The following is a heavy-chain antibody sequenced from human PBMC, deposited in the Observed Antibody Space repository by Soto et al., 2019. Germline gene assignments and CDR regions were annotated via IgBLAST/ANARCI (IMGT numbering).Heavy chain of an antibody. V-gene: IGHV3-15*01. Sequence: EVQLVESGGGLVKPGGSLRLSCAASGFTFSNAWMSWVRQAPGKGLEWVGRIKSKTDGGTTDYAAPVKGRFTISRDDSKNTLYLQMNSLKTEDTDVYYWTTRIALSEVAFDIWGQGTMVTVSS. CDR2: IKSKTDGGTT. D-gene: IGHD6-19*01. J-gene: IGHJ3*02. CDR1: GFTFSNAW. CDR3: TTRIALSEVAFDI.